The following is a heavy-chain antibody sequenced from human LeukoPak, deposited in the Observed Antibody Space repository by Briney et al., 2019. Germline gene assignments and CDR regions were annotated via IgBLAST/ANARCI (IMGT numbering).Heavy chain of an antibody. Sequence: ASVKGSCKASGGTFSSFAISWVRQAPGQGLEWMGRIIPIFHTANYAQKFQGRVTITADESTSTAYMELSSLRSEDTAVYYCAREGYYDSSGYYPLDYWGQGTLVTVSS. CDR2: IIPIFHTA. V-gene: IGHV1-69*13. D-gene: IGHD3-22*01. J-gene: IGHJ4*02. CDR3: AREGYYDSSGYYPLDY. CDR1: GGTFSSFA.